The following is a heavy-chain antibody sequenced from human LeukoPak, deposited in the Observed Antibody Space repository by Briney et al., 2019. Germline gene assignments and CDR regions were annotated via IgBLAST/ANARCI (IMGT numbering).Heavy chain of an antibody. CDR1: GGSISNYY. CDR3: VEDFQNRLPSL. J-gene: IGHJ2*01. CDR2: IYTNGKT. D-gene: IGHD5-12*01. V-gene: IGHV4-4*07. Sequence: SETLSLTCTVSGGSISNYYWSWIRQPAGKGLEWIGRIYTNGKTNYNPSLKSRVTMSVDTSKNQFSVKLRSVTAADTAVYYCVEDFQNRLPSLWGRGTLVTVSS.